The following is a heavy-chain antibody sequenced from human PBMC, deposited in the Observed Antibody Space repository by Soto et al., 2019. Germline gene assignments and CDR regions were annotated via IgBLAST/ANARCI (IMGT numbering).Heavy chain of an antibody. CDR2: INGGGGST. V-gene: IGHV3-23*01. Sequence: SRGSLRLSCASSGFTFSSYTMTLVRQAPGKGLEWVSAINGGGGSTYYADSVKGRFTISRDNSKDTLYLQMNSLRAEDTAVYYCAKDKVCSGGSCYYDYWGQGTLVTVSS. CDR3: AKDKVCSGGSCYYDY. CDR1: GFTFSSYT. J-gene: IGHJ4*02. D-gene: IGHD2-15*01.